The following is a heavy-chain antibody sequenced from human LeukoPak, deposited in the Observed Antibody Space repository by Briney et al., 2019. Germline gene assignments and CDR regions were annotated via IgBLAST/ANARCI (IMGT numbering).Heavy chain of an antibody. J-gene: IGHJ4*02. CDR2: ISGSGVSK. CDR1: GFTFSTYP. V-gene: IGHV3-23*01. CDR3: AKERTQTTSFDY. D-gene: IGHD2/OR15-2a*01. Sequence: PGGSLRLSCAASGFTFSTYPMSWVRQAPGKGLEGVSTISGSGVSKYYADSVKGRFTISRDNSKNTLYLQMNSLRAEDTTVYYCAKERTQTTSFDYWGQGTLVTVSS.